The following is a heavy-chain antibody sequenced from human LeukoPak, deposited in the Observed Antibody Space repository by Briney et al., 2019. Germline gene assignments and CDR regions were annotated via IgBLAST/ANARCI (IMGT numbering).Heavy chain of an antibody. D-gene: IGHD2-15*01. CDR2: IKQDGSEK. CDR1: GFTFSSYW. J-gene: IGHJ6*02. V-gene: IGHV3-7*03. Sequence: GGSLGLSCAASGFTFSSYWMSWVRQAPGKGLEWVANIKQDGSEKYYVDSVKGRSTISRDNAKNSLYLQMNSLRAEDTAVYYCAREGVVVVSAASTDYYYYYGMDAWGQGTTVTVSS. CDR3: AREGVVVVSAASTDYYYYYGMDA.